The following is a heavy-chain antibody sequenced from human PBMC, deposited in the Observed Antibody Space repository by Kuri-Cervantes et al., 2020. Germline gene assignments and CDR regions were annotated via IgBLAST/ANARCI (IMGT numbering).Heavy chain of an antibody. D-gene: IGHD3-9*01. Sequence: SETLSLTCTVSGYSISSGYYWGWIRQPPGKGLEWIGSMYHSGSTYYNPSLKSRVTISVDTSKNQFYLKLSSVTAADTAVYYCARVGDILTGYYYYGMDVWGQGTTVTVSS. CDR3: ARVGDILTGYYYYGMDV. CDR2: MYHSGST. CDR1: GYSISSGYY. J-gene: IGHJ6*02. V-gene: IGHV4-38-2*02.